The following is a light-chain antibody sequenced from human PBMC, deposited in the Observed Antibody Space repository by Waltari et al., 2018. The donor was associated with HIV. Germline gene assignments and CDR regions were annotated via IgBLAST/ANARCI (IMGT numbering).Light chain of an antibody. J-gene: IGKJ3*01. CDR1: QSVLYNSNNKNY. V-gene: IGKV4-1*01. Sequence: DIVMTQYPESLAVSLGERATINCKSSQSVLYNSNNKNYLAWYQQKPGQPPKLRIYWASTRESGVPDRFSGSGSGTDFTLTISSLQAEDVAVYYCQQYYSTPFTFGPGTKVDIK. CDR2: WAS. CDR3: QQYYSTPFT.